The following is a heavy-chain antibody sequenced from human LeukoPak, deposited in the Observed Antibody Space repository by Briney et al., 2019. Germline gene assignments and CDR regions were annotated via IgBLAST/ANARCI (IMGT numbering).Heavy chain of an antibody. J-gene: IGHJ5*02. CDR3: ARSLASGSYLKFDP. Sequence: SQTLSLTCAISGDSVSSNSAAWNWIRQHPSRGLEWLGRTYYRSKWYNDYAVSVKSRITINPDTSKNQFSLRLNSVTPEDTAVYYCARSLASGSYLKFDPWGQGTLVTVSS. D-gene: IGHD1-26*01. CDR1: GDSVSSNSAA. V-gene: IGHV6-1*01. CDR2: TYYRSKWYN.